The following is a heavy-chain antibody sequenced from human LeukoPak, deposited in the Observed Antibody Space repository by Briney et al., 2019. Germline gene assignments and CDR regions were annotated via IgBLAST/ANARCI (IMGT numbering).Heavy chain of an antibody. CDR1: GYTFTSYG. CDR2: ISAYNGNT. V-gene: IGHV1-18*01. J-gene: IGHJ3*02. Sequence: ASVKVSCKASGYTFTSYGISWVRQAPGQGLEWMGWISAYNGNTNYAQKLQGRVTMTTDTSTSTAHMELRSLRSDDTAVYYCARDRTQNYYGSGRTDDAFDIWGQGTMVTVSS. D-gene: IGHD3-10*01. CDR3: ARDRTQNYYGSGRTDDAFDI.